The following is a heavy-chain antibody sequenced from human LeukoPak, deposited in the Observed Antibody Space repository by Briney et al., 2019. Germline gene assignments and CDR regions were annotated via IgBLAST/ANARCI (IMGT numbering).Heavy chain of an antibody. CDR3: AKDSGHSSSWYY. D-gene: IGHD6-13*01. CDR2: ISGSDDST. Sequence: GGSLRLSCAASGFTFSSYAMNWVRQAPGKGLEWVSGISGSDDSTYYADSVKGRFTTSRDISRNTLYLQMNSLRAEDTAVYYCAKDSGHSSSWYYWGQGTLVTVSS. J-gene: IGHJ4*02. CDR1: GFTFSSYA. V-gene: IGHV3-23*01.